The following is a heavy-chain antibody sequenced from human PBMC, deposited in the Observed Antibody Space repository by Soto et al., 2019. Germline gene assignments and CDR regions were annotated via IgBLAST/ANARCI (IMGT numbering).Heavy chain of an antibody. CDR1: GGYISSYY. CDR2: IYHSGST. D-gene: IGHD2-2*01. J-gene: IGHJ4*02. V-gene: IGHV4-59*01. CDR3: ARAFGSTMPSLF. Sequence: QVQLQESGPGLVKPSETLSLTCTVSGGYISSYYWTWIRQPPGKGLEWIGYIYHSGSTNYNPSLKSRVTMSIDTSKNQFSLKLSSVTAADTAVYYCARAFGSTMPSLFWGQGTLVTVSS.